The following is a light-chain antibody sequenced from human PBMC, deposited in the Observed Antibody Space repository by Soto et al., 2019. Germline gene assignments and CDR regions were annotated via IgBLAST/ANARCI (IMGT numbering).Light chain of an antibody. CDR2: TDN. CDR1: SSNIGINT. CDR3: AAWDDSLNGLYV. V-gene: IGLV1-44*01. Sequence: QSVLTQPPSASGTPGQRVTIPCSGSSSNIGINTVNWYQQVPGTAPKLPIYTDNQRPSGVPDRFSGSKSGTSASLAISGLQSEDEADYYCAAWDDSLNGLYVFGTGTKVTVL. J-gene: IGLJ1*01.